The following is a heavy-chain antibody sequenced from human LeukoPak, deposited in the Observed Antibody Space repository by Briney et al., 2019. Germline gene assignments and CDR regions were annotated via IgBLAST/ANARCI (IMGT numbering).Heavy chain of an antibody. CDR1: GGSFSGYY. D-gene: IGHD1-1*01. J-gene: IGHJ4*02. CDR3: ARGPPGSSRRDY. V-gene: IGHV4-34*01. CDR2: INHSGST. Sequence: PSETLSLTCAVYGGSFSGYYWSWIRQPPGKGLEWIGEINHSGSTNYSPSLKSRVTISVDTSKNQFSLKLSSVTAADTAVYYCARGPPGSSRRDYWGQGTLVTVSS.